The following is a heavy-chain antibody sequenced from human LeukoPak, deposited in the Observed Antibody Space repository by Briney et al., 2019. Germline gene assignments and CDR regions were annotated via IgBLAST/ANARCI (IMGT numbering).Heavy chain of an antibody. V-gene: IGHV3-30*18. J-gene: IGHJ4*02. CDR1: GFTFNSYG. Sequence: GRSLRLSCAASGFTFNSYGMHWVRQAPGKGLEWVAVISYDGSNKYYADSVKGRFTISRDISKNTLYLQMNSLRAEDTAVYYCAEDGSMATTLSDFDYWGQGTLVTVSS. CDR3: AEDGSMATTLSDFDY. D-gene: IGHD5-24*01. CDR2: ISYDGSNK.